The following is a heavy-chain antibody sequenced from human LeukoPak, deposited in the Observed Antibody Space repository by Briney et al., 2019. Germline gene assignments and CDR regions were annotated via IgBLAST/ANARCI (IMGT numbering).Heavy chain of an antibody. D-gene: IGHD3-22*01. CDR3: ARDLRVVITGSFDS. Sequence: GGSLRLSCAASGFSFDDYGLTWVRQAPGKGLDWVSGINWNGDSTDYADSVKGRFTISRDNAKNSLYLQMNSLRAEDTALYYCARDLRVVITGSFDSWGQGTLVTVSS. V-gene: IGHV3-20*04. CDR2: INWNGDST. CDR1: GFSFDDYG. J-gene: IGHJ4*02.